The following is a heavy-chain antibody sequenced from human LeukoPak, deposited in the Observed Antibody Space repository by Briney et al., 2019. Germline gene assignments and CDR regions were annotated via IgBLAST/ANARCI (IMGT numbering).Heavy chain of an antibody. D-gene: IGHD3-3*01. J-gene: IGHJ6*02. V-gene: IGHV3-30-3*01. CDR2: ISYDGSNK. Sequence: GGSLRLSCAASGFTFSSYAMHWVRQAPGKGLEWVAVISYDGSNKYYADSVKGRFTISRDNAKNSLYLQMNSLRAEDTAVYYCARDFDYGMDVWGQGTTVTVSS. CDR1: GFTFSSYA. CDR3: ARDFDYGMDV.